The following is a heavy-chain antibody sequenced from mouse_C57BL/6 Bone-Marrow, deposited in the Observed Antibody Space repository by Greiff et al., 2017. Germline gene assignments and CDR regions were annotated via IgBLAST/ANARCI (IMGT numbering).Heavy chain of an antibody. J-gene: IGHJ4*01. CDR3: ASPLTVVAKDYAMDY. D-gene: IGHD1-1*01. Sequence: EVKLMESGGGLVKPGGSLKLSCAASGFTFSSYTMSWVRQTPEKRLGWVATISGGGGNTYFPDSVKGRFTISRDNAKNTLYLQMSSLRSEDTALYYCASPLTVVAKDYAMDYWGQGTSVTVSS. CDR2: ISGGGGNT. V-gene: IGHV5-9*01. CDR1: GFTFSSYT.